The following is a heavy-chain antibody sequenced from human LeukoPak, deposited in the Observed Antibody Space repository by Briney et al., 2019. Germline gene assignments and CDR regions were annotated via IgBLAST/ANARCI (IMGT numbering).Heavy chain of an antibody. V-gene: IGHV4-59*08. Sequence: SETLSLTCTVSGGSISSYYWSWIRQTPGNGLEWIGYIYYSGSTNYNPSLKSRVTILVDTSKNQFSLNLSSVTAADTAVYYCARRDSSGYYAYWGQGTLVTVSS. CDR3: ARRDSSGYYAY. CDR2: IYYSGST. CDR1: GGSISSYY. J-gene: IGHJ4*02. D-gene: IGHD3-22*01.